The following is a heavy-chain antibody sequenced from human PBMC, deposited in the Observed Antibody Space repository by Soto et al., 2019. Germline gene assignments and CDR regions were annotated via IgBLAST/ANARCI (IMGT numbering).Heavy chain of an antibody. Sequence: PSETLSLTCAVSGGSISRGGYSWSWIRQPPGKGLEWIGYIYHSGSTYYNPSLKSRVTISVDRSKNQFSLKLSSVTAADTAVYYCARGGVDYYDGSGYYFSPYYFDYWGQGTLVTVPS. J-gene: IGHJ4*02. D-gene: IGHD3-22*01. CDR2: IYHSGST. V-gene: IGHV4-30-2*01. CDR1: GGSISRGGYS. CDR3: ARGGVDYYDGSGYYFSPYYFDY.